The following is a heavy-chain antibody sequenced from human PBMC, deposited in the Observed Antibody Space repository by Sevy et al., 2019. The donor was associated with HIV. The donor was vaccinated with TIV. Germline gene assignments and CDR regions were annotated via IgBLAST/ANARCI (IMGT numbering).Heavy chain of an antibody. CDR1: GFDFRNYS. CDR3: VKGPHPAVTTSYAMDV. V-gene: IGHV3-30*02. CDR2: IRYDGSTT. D-gene: IGHD4-17*01. J-gene: IGHJ6*02. Sequence: GGSLRLSCTASGFDFRNYSMHWVRQAPDKGLQWLTFIRYDGSTTYYADSVRGRFTISRDNSKNTLFLQMNSLRREDTAVYYCVKGPHPAVTTSYAMDVWGQGTTVTVSS.